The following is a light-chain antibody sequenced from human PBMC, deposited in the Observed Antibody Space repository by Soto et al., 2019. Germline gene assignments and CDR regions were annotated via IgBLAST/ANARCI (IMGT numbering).Light chain of an antibody. CDR3: TSYRRGPLYV. CDR1: SADVGTSNF. J-gene: IGLJ1*01. CDR2: DVT. Sequence: QSVLTQPASVSGSPGQSITISCTWISADVGTSNFVSWYQHHPGKAPRLIIYDVTDRPSGVSNRFSGSKSGDTASLTISGLQAEDEADYYCTSYRRGPLYVFGTGTKVTVL. V-gene: IGLV2-14*03.